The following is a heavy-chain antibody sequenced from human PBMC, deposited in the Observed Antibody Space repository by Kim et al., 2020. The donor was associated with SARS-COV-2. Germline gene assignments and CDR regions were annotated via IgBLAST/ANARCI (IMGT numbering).Heavy chain of an antibody. J-gene: IGHJ6*02. D-gene: IGHD1-26*01. V-gene: IGHV3-11*06. Sequence: GGSLRLSCAASGFTFSDYYMSWIRQAPGKGLEWVSYISSSSSYTNYADSVKGRFTISRDNAKNSLYLQMNSLRAEDTAVYYCARVADIVGGYYYYGMDVWGQGTTVTVSS. CDR3: ARVADIVGGYYYYGMDV. CDR1: GFTFSDYY. CDR2: ISSSSSYT.